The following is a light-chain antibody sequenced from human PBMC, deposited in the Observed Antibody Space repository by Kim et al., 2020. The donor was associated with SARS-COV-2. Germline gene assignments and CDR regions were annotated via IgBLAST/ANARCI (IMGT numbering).Light chain of an antibody. CDR2: DAS. J-gene: IGKJ5*01. Sequence: ASVGDRVTITCQASQDIYNYLNWYPQKPGKAPTLLIYDASNLETGVPSRFSGSGSGTDFTFTISSLQPEDIATYYCQQYDNLPITFGQGTRLEIK. CDR1: QDIYNY. CDR3: QQYDNLPIT. V-gene: IGKV1-33*01.